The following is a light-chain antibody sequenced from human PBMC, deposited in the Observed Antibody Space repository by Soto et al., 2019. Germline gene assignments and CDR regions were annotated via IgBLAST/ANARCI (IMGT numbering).Light chain of an antibody. CDR2: RSD. CDR3: SARDDSLSAVV. CDR1: SSNIGSNH. Sequence: QSALTQPPSTSGTPGQRVTISCSGSSSNIGSNHVYWYQQFPGMAPKLLMYRSDQRPTGVPDRFSGSKSGTSASLAISGLRSDDEADYYCSARDDSLSAVVFGGGTKLTVL. J-gene: IGLJ2*01. V-gene: IGLV1-47*01.